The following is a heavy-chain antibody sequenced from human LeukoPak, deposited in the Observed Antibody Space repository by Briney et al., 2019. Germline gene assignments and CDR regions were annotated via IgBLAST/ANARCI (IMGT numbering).Heavy chain of an antibody. CDR2: ISWNSGSI. CDR1: GFTFDDYA. D-gene: IGHD5-12*01. Sequence: GGSLRLSCAASGFTFDDYAMHWVRHAPGKGLEWVSGISWNSGSIGYADSVKGRFTISRDNAKNSLYLQMNSLRAEYTAVNYCARGPSGYHNTGGQGTLVTVSS. V-gene: IGHV3-9*01. J-gene: IGHJ4*02. CDR3: ARGPSGYHNT.